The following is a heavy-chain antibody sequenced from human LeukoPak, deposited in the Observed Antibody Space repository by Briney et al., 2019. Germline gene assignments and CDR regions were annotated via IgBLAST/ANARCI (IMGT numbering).Heavy chain of an antibody. V-gene: IGHV1-46*01. D-gene: IGHD6-19*01. J-gene: IGHJ3*02. CDR1: GHTFTSYY. Sequence: ASVKVSCKASGHTFTSYYMHWVRQAPGQGLEWMGIINPSGGSTNYAQKFQGRVTITADKSTSTAYMELSSLRSEDTAVYYCARSAVAGTFDAFDIWGQGTMVTVSS. CDR3: ARSAVAGTFDAFDI. CDR2: INPSGGST.